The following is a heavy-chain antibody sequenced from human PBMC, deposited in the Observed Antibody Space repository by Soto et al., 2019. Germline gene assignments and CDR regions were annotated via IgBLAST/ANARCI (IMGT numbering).Heavy chain of an antibody. D-gene: IGHD5-12*01. V-gene: IGHV4-59*01. CDR1: GGSISSYS. CDR2: IYYSGST. Sequence: QVQLQESGPGLVKPSETLSLTCTVSGGSISSYSWSWIRQPPGKGLEWIGYIYYSGSTNYNPSLKRRVTISGDTSKNQFALKLSSVTAADTAVYYCARAYGGYAGDYWGQGTLGTVSS. CDR3: ARAYGGYAGDY. J-gene: IGHJ4*02.